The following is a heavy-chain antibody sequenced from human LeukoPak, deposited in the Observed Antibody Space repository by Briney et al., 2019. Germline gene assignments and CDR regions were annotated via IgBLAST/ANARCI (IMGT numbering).Heavy chain of an antibody. CDR1: GFTFSDYY. J-gene: IGHJ4*02. Sequence: PGGSLRLSCAASGFTFSDYYMDWVRQAPGKGLEWVGSIRNKAQSYTTEYAASVKGRFTISRDYSKRSLYLQMNSLKTEDTAVYYCARFPDYWGQGTLVTVSS. CDR3: ARFPDY. V-gene: IGHV3-72*01. CDR2: IRNKAQSYTT.